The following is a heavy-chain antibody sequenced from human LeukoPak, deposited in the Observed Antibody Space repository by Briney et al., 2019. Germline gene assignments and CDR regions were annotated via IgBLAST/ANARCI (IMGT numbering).Heavy chain of an antibody. CDR3: AKARGSSVYEQFDY. J-gene: IGHJ4*02. CDR2: IYSDSST. V-gene: IGHV3-53*01. D-gene: IGHD5/OR15-5a*01. CDR1: GFTVSSNY. Sequence: GGSLRLSCAASGFTVSSNYMSWVRQAPGKGLEWVSLIYSDSSTYYADSVKGRFTISRDNSKNTLYLQMNSLRADDTAVYYCAKARGSSVYEQFDYWGQGTQVTVSP.